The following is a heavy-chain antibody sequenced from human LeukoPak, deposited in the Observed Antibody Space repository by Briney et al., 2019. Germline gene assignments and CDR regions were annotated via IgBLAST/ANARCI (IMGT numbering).Heavy chain of an antibody. J-gene: IGHJ5*02. D-gene: IGHD3-10*01. V-gene: IGHV1-69*05. CDR3: ASCGSGSYSPFCWFDP. Sequence: VASVKVSCKASGGTFSSYAISWVRQAPGQGLEWMGGITPIFGTANYAQKLQGRVTIITDESTSTAYMELNSLRSEDTAVYYCASCGSGSYSPFCWFDPRGQGTLVTVSS. CDR2: ITPIFGTA. CDR1: GGTFSSYA.